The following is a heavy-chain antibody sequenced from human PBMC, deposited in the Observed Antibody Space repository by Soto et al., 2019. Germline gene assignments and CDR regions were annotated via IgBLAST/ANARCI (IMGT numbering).Heavy chain of an antibody. CDR3: ARVVPAVLGYYYYYYMDV. V-gene: IGHV4-31*03. Sequence: SETLSLTCTVSGGSISSAGYYWSWIRQHPGKGLEWIGYIYYSGSTYYNPSLKSRVTISVDTSKNQFSLKLSSVTAADTAVYYCARVVPAVLGYYYYYYMDVWGKGTTVTVSS. J-gene: IGHJ6*03. CDR1: GGSISSAGYY. CDR2: IYYSGST. D-gene: IGHD2-2*01.